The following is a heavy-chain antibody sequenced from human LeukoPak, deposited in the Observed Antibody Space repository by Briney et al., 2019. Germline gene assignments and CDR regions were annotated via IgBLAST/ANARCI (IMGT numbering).Heavy chain of an antibody. CDR3: AKESGALGAPLYDY. J-gene: IGHJ4*02. V-gene: IGHV3-23*01. D-gene: IGHD4/OR15-4a*01. CDR2: ISDNGGGT. CDR1: GFTFSSYA. Sequence: GGSLRLSCAASGFTFSSYAMSWVRQAPGEGLEWVSGISDNGGGTYYADSLKGRFTISRDNSKNMLYLQMNSLRAEDTAVYYCAKESGALGAPLYDYWGRGILVTASS.